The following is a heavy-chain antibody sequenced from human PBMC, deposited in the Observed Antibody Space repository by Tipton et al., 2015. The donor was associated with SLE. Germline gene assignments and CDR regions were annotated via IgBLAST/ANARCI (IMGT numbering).Heavy chain of an antibody. J-gene: IGHJ4*02. CDR3: TTGSTDGDYSPFDY. V-gene: IGHV3-15*01. CDR1: GFTFSNAW. CDR2: IKSKTDGGTT. Sequence: QLVQSGGGLVQPGGSLRLSCAASGFTFSNAWMSWVRQAPGKGLEWVGRIKSKTDGGTTDYAAPVKGRFTISRDDSKNTLYLQMNSLKTEDTAVYYCTTGSTDGDYSPFDYWGQGTLVTVSS. D-gene: IGHD4-17*01.